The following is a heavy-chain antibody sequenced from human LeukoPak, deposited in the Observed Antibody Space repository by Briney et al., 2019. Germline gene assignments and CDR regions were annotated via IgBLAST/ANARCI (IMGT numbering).Heavy chain of an antibody. D-gene: IGHD4-17*01. CDR2: ISYIGST. CDR3: ARDLVTVTKGFDI. V-gene: IGHV4-59*11. Sequence: PSETLSLTCTVSGDSFSSHYWTWIRQPPGKGLEWSGCISYIGSTNYNPSLKSRVTISIDTSKNQFSLRLSAVSAADTAVYYCARDLVTVTKGFDIWGQGTMVSVSS. CDR1: GDSFSSHY. J-gene: IGHJ3*02.